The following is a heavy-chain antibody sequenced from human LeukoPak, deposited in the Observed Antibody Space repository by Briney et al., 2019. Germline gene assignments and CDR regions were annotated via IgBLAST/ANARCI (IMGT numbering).Heavy chain of an antibody. CDR1: GGTFGSYA. CDR2: IIPIFGTA. D-gene: IGHD4-11*01. V-gene: IGHV1-69*05. J-gene: IGHJ6*03. CDR3: ARGKMTTVSAEVIYYYYMDV. Sequence: SVKVSCKASGGTFGSYAISWVRQAPGQGLEWMGGIIPIFGTANYAQRFQGRVTITTDESTSTAYMELSSLRSEDTAVYYCARGKMTTVSAEVIYYYYMDVWGTGTTVTVSS.